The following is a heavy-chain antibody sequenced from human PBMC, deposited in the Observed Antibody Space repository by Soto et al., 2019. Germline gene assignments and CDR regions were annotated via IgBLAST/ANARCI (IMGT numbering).Heavy chain of an antibody. CDR2: IIPIFGTA. J-gene: IGHJ3*02. V-gene: IGHV1-69*01. Sequence: QVQLVQSGAEVKKTGSSVKVSCKASGGTLSSYAISWVRQAPGQGLEWMGGIIPIFGTANYAQKFQGRVTITADEPTSTAYMELSSLRSEDTAVYYCARFSNWQLDAFDIWGQGTMVTVPS. D-gene: IGHD1-1*01. CDR1: GGTLSSYA. CDR3: ARFSNWQLDAFDI.